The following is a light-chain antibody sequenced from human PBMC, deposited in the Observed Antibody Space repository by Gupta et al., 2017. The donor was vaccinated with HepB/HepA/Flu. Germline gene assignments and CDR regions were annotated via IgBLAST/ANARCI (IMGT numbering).Light chain of an antibody. CDR3: QQEDT. CDR2: GAS. V-gene: IGKV3-20*01. Sequence: EIVLTQSPGTLSLSPGERATLSCRASQSVSSSYLAWYQQKPGQAPRLLIYGASSRATGITDRFSGSGSGTDFTRTSSRLEPEDCAGYYGQQEDTFGQGTKLEIK. CDR1: QSVSSSY. J-gene: IGKJ2*01.